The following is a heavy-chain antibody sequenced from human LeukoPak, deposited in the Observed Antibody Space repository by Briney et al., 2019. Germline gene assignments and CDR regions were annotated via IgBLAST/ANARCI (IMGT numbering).Heavy chain of an antibody. V-gene: IGHV1-18*01. J-gene: IGHJ5*02. CDR3: ARVKRGIKFSPHALVAVADTKWGPNWFDP. CDR1: GYTFTSYG. CDR2: ISAYNGNT. Sequence: ASVKVSCKASGYTFTSYGISWVRQAPGQGLEWMGWISAYNGNTNYAQKLQGRVTMTTDTSTSTAYMGLRSLRSDDTAVYYCARVKRGIKFSPHALVAVADTKWGPNWFDPWGQGTLVTVSS. D-gene: IGHD6-19*01.